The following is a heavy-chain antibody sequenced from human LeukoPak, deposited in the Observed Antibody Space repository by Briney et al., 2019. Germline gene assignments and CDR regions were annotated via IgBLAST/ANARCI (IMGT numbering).Heavy chain of an antibody. Sequence: SXXVSCKASRGTFSSYAISWVRQAPGQGHEWRGGSIPIFGTANYEQKFQGRVTITADESKSTAYIELSSLRSEDTAVYYCASAIVLMVYAAFDPWGQGTLVTVSS. V-gene: IGHV1-69*01. J-gene: IGHJ5*02. CDR3: ASAIVLMVYAAFDP. D-gene: IGHD2-8*01. CDR1: RGTFSSYA. CDR2: SIPIFGTA.